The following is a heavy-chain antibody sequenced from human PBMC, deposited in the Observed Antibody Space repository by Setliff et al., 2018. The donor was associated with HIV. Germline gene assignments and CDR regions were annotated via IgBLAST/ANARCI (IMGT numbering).Heavy chain of an antibody. CDR2: IHYGGFF. V-gene: IGHV4-39*01. CDR1: GGSFRSSRYY. Sequence: TSETLSLTCTVSGGSFRSSRYYWGWIRQPPGKGLEWIGNIHYGGFFWYSPSLKSRVTISVDTSKNQFSLKLSSVTAADTAVYYCARPALGIGGGSRFDNWGQGARVTVSS. J-gene: IGHJ4*02. CDR3: ARPALGIGGGSRFDN. D-gene: IGHD3-10*01.